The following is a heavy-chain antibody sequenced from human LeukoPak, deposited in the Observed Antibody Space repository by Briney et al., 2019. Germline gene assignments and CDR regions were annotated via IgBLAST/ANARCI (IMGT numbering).Heavy chain of an antibody. J-gene: IGHJ4*02. V-gene: IGHV3-30*03. CDR1: GFTFSSYG. Sequence: GGSLRLSCAASGFTFSSYGMHWVRQAPGKGLEWVAVISYDGSNKYYADSVKGRFTISRDNSKNTLYLQMNSLRAEDTAVYYCASSSVKGYYDFWSGYSYWGQGTLVTVSS. CDR3: ASSSVKGYYDFWSGYSY. CDR2: ISYDGSNK. D-gene: IGHD3-3*01.